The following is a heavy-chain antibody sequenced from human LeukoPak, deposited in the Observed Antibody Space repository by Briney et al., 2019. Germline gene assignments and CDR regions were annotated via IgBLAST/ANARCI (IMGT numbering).Heavy chain of an antibody. J-gene: IGHJ5*02. CDR3: ARRTKQGNWFDP. V-gene: IGHV1-2*02. CDR2: INPNSGGT. CDR1: GYTFTGYY. D-gene: IGHD1-14*01. Sequence: ASVNVSCKASGYTFTGYYMHWVRQAPGQGLEWMGWINPNSGGTNYAQKFQGRVTMTRDTSISTAYMELSRLRSDDTAVYYCARRTKQGNWFDPWGQGTLVTVSS.